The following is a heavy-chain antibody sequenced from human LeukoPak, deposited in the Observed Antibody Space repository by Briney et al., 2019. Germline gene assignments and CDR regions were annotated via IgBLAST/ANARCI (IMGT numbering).Heavy chain of an antibody. J-gene: IGHJ6*02. CDR1: GFTFSSYG. V-gene: IGHV3-30*18. D-gene: IGHD2-15*01. Sequence: GRSLRLSCAASGFTFSSYGMHWVRQAPGKGLEWVAVITYDGSNKYYADSVKGRFTISRDNSKNTLYLQMNSLRAEDTAVYYCAKDHGCSACYYHGMDVWGQGTTVTVSS. CDR3: AKDHGCSACYYHGMDV. CDR2: ITYDGSNK.